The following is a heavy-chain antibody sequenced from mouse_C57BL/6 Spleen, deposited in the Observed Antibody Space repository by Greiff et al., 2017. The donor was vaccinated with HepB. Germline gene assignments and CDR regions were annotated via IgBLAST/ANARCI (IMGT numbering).Heavy chain of an antibody. D-gene: IGHD3-2*02. CDR1: GYTFTSYW. V-gene: IGHV1-61*01. CDR2: IYPSDSET. Sequence: QVQLQQPGAELVRPGSSVKLSCKASGYTFTSYWMDWVKQRPGQGLEWIGNIYPSDSETHYNQKFKDKATLTVDKSSSTAYMQLSSLTSEDSAVYYCARSADSSGSMDYWGQGPSVTVSS. J-gene: IGHJ4*01. CDR3: ARSADSSGSMDY.